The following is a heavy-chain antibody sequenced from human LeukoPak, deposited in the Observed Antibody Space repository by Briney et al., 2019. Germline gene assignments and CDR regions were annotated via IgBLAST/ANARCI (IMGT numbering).Heavy chain of an antibody. CDR3: SRVLYSSGWVFGGYCAMDV. CDR1: GFTFNSYS. Sequence: GGSLRLSCAASGFTFNSYSMNWVRQAPGKGLEWVSSIESSSTYIYYADSVKGRFTVSRNNAENSLYLQMNSLRAEDTAVYYCSRVLYSSGWVFGGYCAMDVWGQGTTVTVSS. CDR2: IESSSTYI. D-gene: IGHD6-19*01. J-gene: IGHJ6*02. V-gene: IGHV3-21*01.